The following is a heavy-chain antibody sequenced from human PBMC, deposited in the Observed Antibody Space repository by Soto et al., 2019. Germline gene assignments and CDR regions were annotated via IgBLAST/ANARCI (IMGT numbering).Heavy chain of an antibody. J-gene: IGHJ6*02. CDR3: ARDGDRGYDMDV. CDR2: ITNTGETI. V-gene: IGHV3-48*02. CDR1: GFPFTPYN. Sequence: EVQMVESGGGLVHPGGSLRLSCAGSGFPFTPYNMAGARQAPGKGLEWISYITNTGETIYYADSVRGRFTISRDNAKNALFLQMNSLRDEDTAVYYCARDGDRGYDMDVWGQGTTVTVSS.